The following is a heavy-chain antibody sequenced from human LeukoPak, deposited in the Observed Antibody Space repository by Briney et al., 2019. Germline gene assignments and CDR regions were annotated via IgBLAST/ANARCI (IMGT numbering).Heavy chain of an antibody. J-gene: IGHJ3*02. V-gene: IGHV3-74*01. CDR1: GFTFSSYW. D-gene: IGHD4-17*01. Sequence: GGSLRLSCAASGFTFSSYWMHWVRQAPGKGLVWVSRINSDGSSTSYADSVKGRFTISRDNAKNTLYLQMNSLRAEDTAVYYCAGVSRGDYGWDAFDIWGQGTMVTVSS. CDR3: AGVSRGDYGWDAFDI. CDR2: INSDGSST.